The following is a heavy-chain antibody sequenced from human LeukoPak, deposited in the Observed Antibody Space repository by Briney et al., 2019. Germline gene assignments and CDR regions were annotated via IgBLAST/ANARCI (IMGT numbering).Heavy chain of an antibody. Sequence: SETLSLTCTVSGGSISSYYWSWIRQPPGKGLEWIGSIYHNGTTYYNPSLKSRGTISVDTSKNQFSLKLTSVTAADTAVYYCARDPGSGTYGLLGWFDPWGQGIVVTVSS. D-gene: IGHD3-10*01. J-gene: IGHJ5*02. V-gene: IGHV4-38-2*02. CDR1: GGSISSYY. CDR3: ARDPGSGTYGLLGWFDP. CDR2: IYHNGTT.